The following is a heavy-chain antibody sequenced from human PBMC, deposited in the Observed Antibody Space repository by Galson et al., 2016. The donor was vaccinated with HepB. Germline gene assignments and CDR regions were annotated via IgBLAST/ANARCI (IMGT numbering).Heavy chain of an antibody. Sequence: SLRLSCAASGFTFRNYGMTWVRQAPGKGLEVVSSISRSGDSTDYADSVKGRFTISRDNSKNTLSLLMNSLTADDMAIYYCVQGSTAPAVWGKGTTATVSS. J-gene: IGHJ6*04. CDR3: VQGSTAPAV. CDR1: GFTFRNYG. CDR2: ISRSGDST. D-gene: IGHD2-2*01. V-gene: IGHV3-23*01.